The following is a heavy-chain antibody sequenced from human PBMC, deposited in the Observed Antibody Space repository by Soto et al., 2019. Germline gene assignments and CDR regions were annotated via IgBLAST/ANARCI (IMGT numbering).Heavy chain of an antibody. CDR3: ARHRSGGGHKFVS. CDR2: IDPSDSYT. J-gene: IGHJ4*02. V-gene: IGHV5-10-1*03. CDR1: GYSFTSYW. Sequence: EVQLVQSGAEVKKPGESLRISCQGSGYSFTSYWISWVRQMPGKGLEWMGRIDPSDSYTNYSLSFQGHVTISADESNSTAYMQWGSLKASDSAMYYCARHRSGGGHKFVSWGQGSLVTVSS. D-gene: IGHD3-10*01.